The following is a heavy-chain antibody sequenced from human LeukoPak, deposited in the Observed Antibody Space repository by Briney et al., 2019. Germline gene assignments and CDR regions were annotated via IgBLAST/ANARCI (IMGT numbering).Heavy chain of an antibody. D-gene: IGHD3-22*01. CDR1: GCTFSSYG. CDR2: IRYDGSNK. CDR3: AKDSTPDYYDSSGYLDY. V-gene: IGHV3-30*02. Sequence: PGGSLRLSCAASGCTFSSYGMHWVRQAPGKGLEGVAFIRYDGSNKYYADSVEGRFTISRDNSKNTLYLQMNSLRAEDTAVYYCAKDSTPDYYDSSGYLDYWGQRTLVTVSS. J-gene: IGHJ4*02.